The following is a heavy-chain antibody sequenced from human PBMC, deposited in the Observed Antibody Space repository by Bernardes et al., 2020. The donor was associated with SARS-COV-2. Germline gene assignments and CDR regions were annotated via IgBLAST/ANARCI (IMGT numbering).Heavy chain of an antibody. CDR2: IYYSGST. V-gene: IGHV4-59*08. CDR1: GGSISSYY. Sequence: SETLSLTCTVSGGSISSYYWSWIRQPPGKGLEWIGYIYYSGSTNYNPSLKSRVTISVDTSKNHFSLKLSSVTAADTAVYYCATTVTYAFDIWGQGTMVTVSS. J-gene: IGHJ3*02. CDR3: ATTVTYAFDI. D-gene: IGHD4-17*01.